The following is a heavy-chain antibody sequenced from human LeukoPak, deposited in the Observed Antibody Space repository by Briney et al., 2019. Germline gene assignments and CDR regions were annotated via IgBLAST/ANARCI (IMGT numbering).Heavy chain of an antibody. CDR3: ASIGAQSFDY. J-gene: IGHJ4*02. Sequence: GASVTVSPMHSRYCLTIYAINSGRQAPGQRLEFMVCINTGIGNPTYAQCFTERFVFSLDTSVSTAYLQISTLKAEDTAVNYCASIGAQSFDYWGQGGLVTVSS. CDR1: RYCLTIYA. D-gene: IGHD3-10*01. V-gene: IGHV7-4-1*02. CDR2: INTGIGNP.